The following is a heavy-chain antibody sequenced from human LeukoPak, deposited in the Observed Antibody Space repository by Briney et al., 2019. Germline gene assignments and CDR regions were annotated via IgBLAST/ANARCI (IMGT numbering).Heavy chain of an antibody. CDR1: YY. V-gene: IGHV3-11*04. CDR2: ISSSGHNR. D-gene: IGHD3-10*01. CDR3: ARARGSYAFDI. J-gene: IGHJ3*02. Sequence: YYGGWIRQAPGKGLEWVSYISSSGHNRYYADSVKGRFTISRDNAKNSLYLQMNSLRAEDTAVYFCARARGSYAFDIWGQGTMVTVSS.